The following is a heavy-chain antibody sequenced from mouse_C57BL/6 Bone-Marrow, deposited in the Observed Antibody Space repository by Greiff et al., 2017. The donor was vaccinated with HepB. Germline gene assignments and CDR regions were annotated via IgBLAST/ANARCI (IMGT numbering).Heavy chain of an antibody. Sequence: EVKLMESGPELVKPGASVKISCKASGYTFTDYYMNWVKQSHGKSLEWIGDINPNNGGTSYNQKFKGKATLTVDKSSSTAYMELRSLTSEDSAVYYCARWGFLDYWGQGTTLTVSS. V-gene: IGHV1-26*01. CDR2: INPNNGGT. CDR3: ARWGFLDY. CDR1: GYTFTDYY. J-gene: IGHJ2*01.